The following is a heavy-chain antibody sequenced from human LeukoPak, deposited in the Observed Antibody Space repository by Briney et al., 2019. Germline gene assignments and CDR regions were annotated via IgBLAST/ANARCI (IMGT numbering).Heavy chain of an antibody. V-gene: IGHV3-23*01. CDR2: ISGSGGST. D-gene: IGHD2-2*01. CDR3: AREGFDCSSTSCYRHFDY. CDR1: GFTFSSYA. Sequence: GGSLRLSCAASGFTFSSYAMSWVRQAPGKGLEWVSAISGSGGSTHYADSVKGRFTISRDNSKNTLYLQMNSLRAEDTAVYYCAREGFDCSSTSCYRHFDYWGQGTLVTVSS. J-gene: IGHJ4*02.